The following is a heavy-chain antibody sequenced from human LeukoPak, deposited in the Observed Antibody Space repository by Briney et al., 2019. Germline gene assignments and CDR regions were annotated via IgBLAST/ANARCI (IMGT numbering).Heavy chain of an antibody. D-gene: IGHD4-23*01. CDR1: GFTFSDYY. J-gene: IGHJ5*01. CDR3: ARDRGNSNPGDWFDS. V-gene: IGHV3-11*01. CDR2: ISGSGSTV. Sequence: GGSLRLSCAASGFTFSDYYMSWIRQAPGKGLEWVSYISGSGSTVYYAASVRGRFTISRDNAKNSLFLQMNSLRAEDTAVYYCARDRGNSNPGDWFDSWGQGTLVTVSS.